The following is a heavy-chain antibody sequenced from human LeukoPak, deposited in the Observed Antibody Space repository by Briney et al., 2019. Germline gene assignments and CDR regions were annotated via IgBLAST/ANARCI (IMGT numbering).Heavy chain of an antibody. D-gene: IGHD3-22*01. CDR1: GGPISSSSYY. CDR2: IYYSGST. J-gene: IGHJ4*02. Sequence: PSETLSLTCTVSGGPISSSSYYWGWIRQPPGKGLEWIGSIYYSGSTYYNPSLKSRVTISVDTSKNQFSLKLSSVTAADTAVYYCARDRDYYDSSGLNYFDYWGQGTLVTVSS. V-gene: IGHV4-39*07. CDR3: ARDRDYYDSSGLNYFDY.